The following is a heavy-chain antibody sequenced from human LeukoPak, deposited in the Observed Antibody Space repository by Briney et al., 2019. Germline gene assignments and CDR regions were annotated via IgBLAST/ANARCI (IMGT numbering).Heavy chain of an antibody. Sequence: GGSLRLSCAASGFTFSSHGIHWVRQAPGKGLEWVAVISYDGSNKYYADSVKGRFTISRDNSKNTLYLQMNSLRPEDTAVYYCARGEAWSYHFDYWGQGTLVTVSS. CDR1: GFTFSSHG. CDR3: ARGEAWSYHFDY. J-gene: IGHJ4*02. CDR2: ISYDGSNK. D-gene: IGHD1-26*01. V-gene: IGHV3-30*03.